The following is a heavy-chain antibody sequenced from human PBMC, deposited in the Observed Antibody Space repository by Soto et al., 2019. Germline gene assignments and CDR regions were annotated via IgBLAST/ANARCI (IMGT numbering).Heavy chain of an antibody. D-gene: IGHD1-1*01. CDR1: GHTLTELS. V-gene: IGHV1-24*01. J-gene: IGHJ4*02. CDR2: FDPEDGET. CDR3: AAGGTRWLHSPFDY. Sequence: QVQLLQSGAEVKKPGASVKVSCKVSGHTLTELSMHWVRQAPGRGLEWMGGFDPEDGETISAKKFQVRVTMTEDTSTDTTYLELTSLRSEDTAVYYCAAGGTRWLHSPFDYWGQGTLVTISS.